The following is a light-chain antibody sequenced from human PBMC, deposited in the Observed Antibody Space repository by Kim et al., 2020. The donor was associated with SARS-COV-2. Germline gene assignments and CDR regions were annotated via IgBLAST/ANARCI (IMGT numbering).Light chain of an antibody. CDR1: QSVSIY. CDR3: QQRSSWPIT. J-gene: IGKJ5*01. V-gene: IGKV3-11*01. CDR2: DAS. Sequence: LSPGERATLSCRASQSVSIYLAWYQQKPGQAPRLLIYDASNRATGIPARFSGSGSGTDFTLTISSLEPEDFAVYYCQQRSSWPITFGQGTRLEIK.